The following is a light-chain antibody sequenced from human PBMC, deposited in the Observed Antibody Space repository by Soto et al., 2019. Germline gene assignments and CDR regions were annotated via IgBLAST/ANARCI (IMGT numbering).Light chain of an antibody. J-gene: IGLJ3*02. CDR1: SSNIGTDA. Sequence: SVLTQPPSASGTPGQRVAISCSGRSSNIGTDAVSWFQQLPGTAPKLLIYSNNQRPSGVPDRFSGSKSGTSASLAISGLQSEDEADYYCAAWDDSLKGVVFGGGTQLTVL. CDR3: AAWDDSLKGVV. V-gene: IGLV1-44*01. CDR2: SNN.